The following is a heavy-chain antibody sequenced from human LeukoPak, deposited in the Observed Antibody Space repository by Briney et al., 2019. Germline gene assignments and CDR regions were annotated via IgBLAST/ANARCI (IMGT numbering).Heavy chain of an antibody. D-gene: IGHD3-10*01. CDR3: AISGLGFGEFRGLDY. V-gene: IGHV3-53*01. CDR1: GFTVSSNY. Sequence: GGSLRLSCVASGFTVSSNYMSWVRQAPGKGLEWVSVIFSSGPTYYADSVKGRFTISRDTSKNALYLQMNSLRAEDTAVYYCAISGLGFGEFRGLDYWGQGTLVTVSS. J-gene: IGHJ4*02. CDR2: IFSSGPT.